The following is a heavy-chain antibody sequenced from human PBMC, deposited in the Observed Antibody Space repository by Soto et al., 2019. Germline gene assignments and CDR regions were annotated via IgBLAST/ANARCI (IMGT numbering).Heavy chain of an antibody. CDR2: ISSSSSYI. V-gene: IGHV3-21*01. J-gene: IGHJ4*02. CDR3: ARNHDYGDFSDY. CDR1: GFTFSSYS. D-gene: IGHD4-17*01. Sequence: EVQLVESGGGLVKPGGSLRLSCAASGFTFSSYSMNWVRQAPGKGLEWVSSISSSSSYIYYADSVKGRFTISRDNAKNSLYLQMNSLRAEDTAVYYCARNHDYGDFSDYWGQGTLVTVSS.